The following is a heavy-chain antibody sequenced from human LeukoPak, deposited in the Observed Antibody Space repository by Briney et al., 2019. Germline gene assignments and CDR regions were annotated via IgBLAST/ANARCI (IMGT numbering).Heavy chain of an antibody. Sequence: ASVKVSCKASGYTFTGYYMHWVRQAPGQGLEWMGWINPNSGGTNYAQKFQGRVTMTRDTSISTAYMKLSRLRSDDTAVYYCARGSYPYDILTGYPNRYYYGMDVWGQGTTVTVSS. CDR3: ARGSYPYDILTGYPNRYYYGMDV. D-gene: IGHD3-9*01. V-gene: IGHV1-2*02. J-gene: IGHJ6*02. CDR1: GYTFTGYY. CDR2: INPNSGGT.